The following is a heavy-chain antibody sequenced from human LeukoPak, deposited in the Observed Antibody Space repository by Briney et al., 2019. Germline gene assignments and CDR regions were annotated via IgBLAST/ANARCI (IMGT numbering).Heavy chain of an antibody. J-gene: IGHJ5*02. V-gene: IGHV4-59*01. CDR1: GGSISSYY. CDR2: IYYSGST. CDR3: AREMVPAAINGFDP. Sequence: SETLSLTCTVFGGSISSYYWSWIRQPPGKGLEWIGYIYYSGSTNYNPSLKSRVTISVDTSKDQFSLKLSSVTAADTAVYYCAREMVPAAINGFDPWGQGTLVTVSS. D-gene: IGHD2-2*02.